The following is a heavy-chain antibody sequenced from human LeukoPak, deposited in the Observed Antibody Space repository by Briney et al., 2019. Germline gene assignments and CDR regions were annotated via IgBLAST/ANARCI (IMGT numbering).Heavy chain of an antibody. CDR1: GGSISSGRYY. CDR3: ARTYNLHGGFYMDV. Sequence: SQTLSLTCTVSGGSISSGRYYWSWIRLPPGTGLEWIGYISYTGHTNSSPSLKSRVSISGATSKSQFSLKLSSVTAADTAVYYCARTYNLHGGFYMDVWGKGTTVIVS. J-gene: IGHJ6*03. D-gene: IGHD1-1*01. V-gene: IGHV4-31*03. CDR2: ISYTGHT.